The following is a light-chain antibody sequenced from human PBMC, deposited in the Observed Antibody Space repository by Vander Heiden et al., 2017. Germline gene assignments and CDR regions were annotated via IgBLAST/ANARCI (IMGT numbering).Light chain of an antibody. CDR3: MQALQTPPT. CDR2: LGS. CDR1: QSLLHSNGYNY. J-gene: IGKJ5*01. Sequence: DSGMTQSPLSLPVTPGEPASISCRSSQSLLHSNGYNYLDWYLQKPGQSPQLLIYLGSNRASGVPDRFSGSGSGTDFTLKISRVEAEDVGVYYCMQALQTPPTFGQGTLLEIK. V-gene: IGKV2-28*01.